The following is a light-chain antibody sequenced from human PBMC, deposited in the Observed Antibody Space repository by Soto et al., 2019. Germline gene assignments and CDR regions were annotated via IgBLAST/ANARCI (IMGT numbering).Light chain of an antibody. Sequence: QSVLIQPPSVSGSPGQSVTISCTGTSSDVGSYDYVSWYQQHPGTVPKPMIYNVNNRPSGVSDRFSGSKSGNTASMTISGLQAEDEADYYCCSYAGSSTLYVFGTGTKVTVL. CDR2: NVN. J-gene: IGLJ1*01. CDR3: CSYAGSSTLYV. V-gene: IGLV2-23*02. CDR1: SSDVGSYDY.